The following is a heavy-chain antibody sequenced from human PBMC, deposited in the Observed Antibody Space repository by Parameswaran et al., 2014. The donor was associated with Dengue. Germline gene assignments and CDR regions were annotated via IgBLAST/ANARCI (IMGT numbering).Heavy chain of an antibody. D-gene: IGHD6-19*01. V-gene: IGHV3-15*01. J-gene: IGHJ5*02. CDR3: TTRIAVAGTPP. CDR2: LKAKLMVGTT. Sequence: RWIRQPQGRGWSGLAVLKAKLMVGTTDYAAPVKGRFTISRDDSKNTLYLQMNSLKTEDTAVYYCTTRIAVAGTPPWGQGTPGHRLL.